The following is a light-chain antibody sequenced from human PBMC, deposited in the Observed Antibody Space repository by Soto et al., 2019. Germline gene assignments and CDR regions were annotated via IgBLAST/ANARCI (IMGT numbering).Light chain of an antibody. J-gene: IGKJ1*01. Sequence: EIVMTQSPATLSVSPGERATLSCRASQSVGSNLAWYQQKPGQAPRPLIYGASTRATGIPARFSGSGSGTEFTLTISSLQSEDVAIYFYQQYNNWPPDSTFGQGTKVEIK. V-gene: IGKV3-15*01. CDR2: GAS. CDR3: QQYNNWPPDST. CDR1: QSVGSN.